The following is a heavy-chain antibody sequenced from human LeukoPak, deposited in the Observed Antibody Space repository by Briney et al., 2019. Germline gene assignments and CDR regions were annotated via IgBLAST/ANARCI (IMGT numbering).Heavy chain of an antibody. J-gene: IGHJ4*02. CDR2: IIPIFGTA. CDR3: AQGYCSSTSCTAFDY. CDR1: GYTFTSYA. V-gene: IGHV1-69*13. D-gene: IGHD2-2*01. Sequence: GASVKVSCKASGYTFTSYAISWVRQAPGQGLEWMGGIIPIFGTANYAQKFQGRVTITADESTSTAYMELSSLRSEDTAVYYCAQGYCSSTSCTAFDYWGQGTLVTVSS.